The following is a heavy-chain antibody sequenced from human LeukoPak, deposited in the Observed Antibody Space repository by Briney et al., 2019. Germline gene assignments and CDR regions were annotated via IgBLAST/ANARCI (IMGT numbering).Heavy chain of an antibody. J-gene: IGHJ4*02. V-gene: IGHV1-2*02. CDR1: GYTFTGYY. CDR2: INPNSGGT. Sequence: ASVKVSCKASGYTFTGYYMHWVRQAPGQGLECMGWINPNSGGTNYAQKFQGRVTMTRDTSTSTVHMELSSLRSEDTAVYYCARGPYDILTGHQSSPYYFDYWGQGTLVTVSS. CDR3: ARGPYDILTGHQSSPYYFDY. D-gene: IGHD3-9*01.